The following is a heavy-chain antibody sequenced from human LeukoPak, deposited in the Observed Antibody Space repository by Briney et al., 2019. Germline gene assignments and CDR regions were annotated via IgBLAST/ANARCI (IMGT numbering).Heavy chain of an antibody. CDR1: GGSISSYY. Sequence: SETLSLTCTVSGGSISSYYWSRIRQPPGKGLEWIGYIYYSGSTNYNPSLKSRVTISVDTSKNQFSLKLSSVTAADTAVYFCARGRVSSSTWYSTYYYYFYMDVWGKGTTVTVSS. CDR2: IYYSGST. CDR3: ARGRVSSSTWYSTYYYYFYMDV. J-gene: IGHJ6*03. V-gene: IGHV4-59*01. D-gene: IGHD1-1*01.